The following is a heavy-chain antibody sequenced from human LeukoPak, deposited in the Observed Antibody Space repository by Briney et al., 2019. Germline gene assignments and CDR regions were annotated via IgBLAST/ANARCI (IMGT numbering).Heavy chain of an antibody. Sequence: PGGSLRLSCAASGVTFSSHWMSWVREGSGKGLEWVANIKEDGSEKYHVGSAEGRFTISRDNAKNSLYLQMNSLRAEDTAVYYCARAPSFGSVDIWGQGTIVTVSS. CDR2: IKEDGSEK. J-gene: IGHJ3*02. CDR1: GVTFSSHW. CDR3: ARAPSFGSVDI. D-gene: IGHD3-16*01. V-gene: IGHV3-7*04.